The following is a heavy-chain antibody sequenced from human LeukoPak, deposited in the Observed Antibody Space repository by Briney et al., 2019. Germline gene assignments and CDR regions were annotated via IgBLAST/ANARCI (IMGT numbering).Heavy chain of an antibody. Sequence: GASVKVSCKASGGTFSSYAISWVRQAPGQGLEWMGRIIPILGIANYAQKFQGRVTITADKSTSTVYMELSSLRSEDTAVYYCAREGGRDGYNSAFDIWGQGTMVTVSS. CDR2: IIPILGIA. V-gene: IGHV1-69*04. D-gene: IGHD5-12*01. J-gene: IGHJ3*02. CDR1: GGTFSSYA. CDR3: AREGGRDGYNSAFDI.